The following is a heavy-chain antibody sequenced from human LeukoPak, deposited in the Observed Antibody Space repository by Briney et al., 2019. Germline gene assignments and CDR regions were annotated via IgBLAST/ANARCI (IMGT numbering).Heavy chain of an antibody. CDR3: ATTYYYGSGSYAFDI. J-gene: IGHJ3*02. CDR2: IKQDGSEK. CDR1: GFTFSSYW. D-gene: IGHD3-10*01. Sequence: GGSLRLSCAASGFTFSSYWMSWVRQAPGKGLEWVANIKQDGSEKYYVDSVKGRFTISRDNAKNSLYLQMNSLRAEDTAVYYCATTYYYGSGSYAFDIWGQGTMVTVSS. V-gene: IGHV3-7*01.